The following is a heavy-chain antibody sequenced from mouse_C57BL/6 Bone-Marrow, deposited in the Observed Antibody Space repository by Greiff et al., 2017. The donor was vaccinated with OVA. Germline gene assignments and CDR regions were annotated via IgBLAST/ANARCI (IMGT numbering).Heavy chain of an antibody. CDR2: IHPSDSDT. J-gene: IGHJ2*01. D-gene: IGHD1-1*01. CDR1: GYTFTSYW. Sequence: VQLQQPGAELVKPGASVKVSCKASGYTFTSYWMHWVKQRPGQGLEWIGRIHPSDSDTNYNQKFKGKATLTVDKSSSTAYMQLSSLTSEDSAVYYCAILYYYGSSYPYYFDYWGQGTTLTVSS. V-gene: IGHV1-74*01. CDR3: AILYYYGSSYPYYFDY.